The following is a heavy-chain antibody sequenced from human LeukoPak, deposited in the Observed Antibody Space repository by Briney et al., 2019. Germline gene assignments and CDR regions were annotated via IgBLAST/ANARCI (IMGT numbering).Heavy chain of an antibody. CDR2: IYTSGGT. J-gene: IGHJ4*02. CDR1: GGSISSSSYY. CDR3: ARNYDFWSGYLDY. Sequence: SETLSLTCTVSGGSISSSSYYWSWIRQPAGKGLEWIGRIYTSGGTNNNPSLKSRVTISVDTSKNQFSLKLTSVTAADTAVYYCARNYDFWSGYLDYWGQGTLVTVSS. V-gene: IGHV4-61*02. D-gene: IGHD3-3*01.